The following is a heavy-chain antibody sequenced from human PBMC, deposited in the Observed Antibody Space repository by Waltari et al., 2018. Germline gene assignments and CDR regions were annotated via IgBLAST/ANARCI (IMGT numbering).Heavy chain of an antibody. CDR2: ISKSDGAT. CDR1: GFTFANYA. CDR3: AIVIQWWFPGNMNV. J-gene: IGHJ6*02. V-gene: IGHV3-23*01. Sequence: QPGGSLRLSCAASGFTFANYAMSWVRQAPGKGLEWLSTISKSDGATYYTGTVKGRFTISRDNSQNMLYLQMNSLRDEDTAVYYCAIVIQWWFPGNMNVWGQGTTVTVSS. D-gene: IGHD2-15*01.